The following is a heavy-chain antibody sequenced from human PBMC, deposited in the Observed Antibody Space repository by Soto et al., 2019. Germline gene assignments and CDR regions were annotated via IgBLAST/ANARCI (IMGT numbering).Heavy chain of an antibody. CDR3: ARDEGYCTNGACLRWFDS. CDR1: GGTFSSYA. D-gene: IGHD2-8*01. CDR2: IIPIFGTA. J-gene: IGHJ5*01. Sequence: VKVSCKASGGTFSSYAISWVRQAPGQGLEWMGGIIPIFGTANYAQKFQGRVTITADESTSTAYMELSSLRSEDTAVYYCARDEGYCTNGACLRWFDSWGQGTLVTVST. V-gene: IGHV1-69*01.